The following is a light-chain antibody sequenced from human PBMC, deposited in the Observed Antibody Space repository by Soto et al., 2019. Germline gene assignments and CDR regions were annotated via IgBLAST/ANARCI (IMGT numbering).Light chain of an antibody. CDR2: EVS. Sequence: QSALTQPPSASGSPGPSVTISCTGTSSDVGGYNFVSWYQQHPGKAPKLMIYEVSKRPSGIPDRFSGSKSGNTASLTVSGLQAEDEADYYCSSYAGNRHFYVFGTGTKLTVL. CDR3: SSYAGNRHFYV. CDR1: SSDVGGYNF. J-gene: IGLJ1*01. V-gene: IGLV2-8*01.